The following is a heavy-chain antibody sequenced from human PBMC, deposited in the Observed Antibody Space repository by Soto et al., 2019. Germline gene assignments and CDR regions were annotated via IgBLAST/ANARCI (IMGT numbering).Heavy chain of an antibody. J-gene: IGHJ6*02. V-gene: IGHV4-31*03. CDR3: ARAIVSGRGKGYYYYYGMDV. Sequence: SETLSLTCTVSGGSISSGGYYWSWIRQHPGKGLEWIGYIYYSGSTYYNPSLKSRVTISVDTSKNQFSLKLSSVTAADTAVYYCARAIVSGRGKGYYYYYGMDVWGQGTTVTVSS. CDR1: GGSISSGGYY. CDR2: IYYSGST. D-gene: IGHD3-22*01.